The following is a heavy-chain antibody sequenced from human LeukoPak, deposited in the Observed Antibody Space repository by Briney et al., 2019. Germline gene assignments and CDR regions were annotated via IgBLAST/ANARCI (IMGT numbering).Heavy chain of an antibody. D-gene: IGHD3-10*01. CDR1: GGSISSSSYY. Sequence: SETLSLTCTVSGGSISSSSYYWGWIRQPPGKGLEWIGSIYYSGSTYYNPSLKSRVTISVDTSKNQFSLKLSSVTAADTAVYYCARAMVRGVIVGFDPWGQGTLVTVSS. V-gene: IGHV4-39*07. J-gene: IGHJ5*02. CDR3: ARAMVRGVIVGFDP. CDR2: IYYSGST.